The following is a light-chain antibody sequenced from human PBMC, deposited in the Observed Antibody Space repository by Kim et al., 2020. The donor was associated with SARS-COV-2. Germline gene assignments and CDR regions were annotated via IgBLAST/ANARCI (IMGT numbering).Light chain of an antibody. CDR1: SLRTYY. J-gene: IGLJ3*02. CDR2: GEN. CDR3: NSRDSSGDHLV. Sequence: LGQTVRITCQGDSLRTYYASWYKQRPGQAPVLVMYGENNRPSGIPDRFSGSNSGSTASLTIVGTQAEDEGDYYCNSRDSSGDHLVFGGGTQLTVL. V-gene: IGLV3-19*01.